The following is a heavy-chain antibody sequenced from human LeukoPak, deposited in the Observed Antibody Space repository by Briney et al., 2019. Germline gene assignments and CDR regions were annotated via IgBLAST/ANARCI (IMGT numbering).Heavy chain of an antibody. J-gene: IGHJ3*02. CDR2: ISGSGAST. Sequence: GGSLRLSCAASGFTFSNYAMSWVRQAPGKGLEWVSAISGSGASTYYADSVKGRFTISRDNAKNSLYLQMNSLRAEDTAVYYCAREGMIVVDDSFDIWGQGTMVTVSS. D-gene: IGHD3-22*01. CDR1: GFTFSNYA. CDR3: AREGMIVVDDSFDI. V-gene: IGHV3-23*01.